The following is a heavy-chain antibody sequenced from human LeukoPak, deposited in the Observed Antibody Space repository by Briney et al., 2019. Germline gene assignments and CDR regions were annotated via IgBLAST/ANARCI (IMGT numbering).Heavy chain of an antibody. CDR2: ISYDGSNK. J-gene: IGHJ4*02. CDR1: GFTFSSYA. V-gene: IGHV3-30*04. D-gene: IGHD5-18*01. CDR3: ARDRAAMGPTSFDY. Sequence: GRSLRLSCAASGFTFSSYAMHWVRQAPGKGPEWVAVISYDGSNKYFADSVQGRFTISRDNSKNTLYLQMNSLRAEDTAVYYCARDRAAMGPTSFDYWGQGTLVTVSS.